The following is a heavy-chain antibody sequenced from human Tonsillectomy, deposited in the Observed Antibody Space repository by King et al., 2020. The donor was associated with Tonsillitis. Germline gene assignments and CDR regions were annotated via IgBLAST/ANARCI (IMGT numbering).Heavy chain of an antibody. CDR3: ARDRGSWVLDSDC. D-gene: IGHD1-26*01. CDR1: GFTFRNYA. J-gene: IGHJ4*02. Sequence: VQLVESGGGVVQPGRSLRLSCAASGFTFRNYAMHWLRQAPGKGLEWVAIISSDGTNKFYADSVKGRFTISRDSSKNTLDLQMSSLRAADTAVYYCARDRGSWVLDSDCWGQGTLVTVSS. V-gene: IGHV3-30*04. CDR2: ISSDGTNK.